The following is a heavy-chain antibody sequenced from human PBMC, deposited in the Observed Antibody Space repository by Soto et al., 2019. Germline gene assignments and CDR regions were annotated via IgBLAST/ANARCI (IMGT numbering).Heavy chain of an antibody. CDR1: GYSFTSYW. J-gene: IGHJ6*02. V-gene: IGHV5-10-1*01. D-gene: IGHD6-19*01. CDR3: ARDHTITSGWGYYYYYGMDV. Sequence: GESLKISCKGSGYSFTSYWISWVRQMPGKGLEWMGRIDPSDSYTNYSPSFQGHVTISADKSISTAYLQWSSLKASDTAMYYCARDHTITSGWGYYYYYGMDVWGQGTTVTVSS. CDR2: IDPSDSYT.